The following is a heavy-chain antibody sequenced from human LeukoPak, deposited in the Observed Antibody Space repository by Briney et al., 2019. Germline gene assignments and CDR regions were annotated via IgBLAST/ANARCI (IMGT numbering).Heavy chain of an antibody. V-gene: IGHV1-69*13. J-gene: IGHJ3*02. CDR1: GGTFSSYA. Sequence: GASVKLSCKASGGTFSSYAISWVRQAPGQGLEWMGGIIPIFGTANYAQKFQGRVTITADESTSTAYMELSSLRSEDTAVYYCARSPGGGYSYGFDAFDIWGQGTMVTVSS. D-gene: IGHD5-18*01. CDR3: ARSPGGGYSYGFDAFDI. CDR2: IIPIFGTA.